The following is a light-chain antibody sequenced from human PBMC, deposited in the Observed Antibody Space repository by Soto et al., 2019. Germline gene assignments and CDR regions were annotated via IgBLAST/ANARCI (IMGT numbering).Light chain of an antibody. CDR2: GGT. V-gene: IGLV1-40*01. CDR1: TSNIGAGFD. CDR3: QSYDSSLSGAWV. Sequence: QAVVTQPPSVSGAPGQRVTISCIGTTSNIGAGFDVHWYQQFPGTAPNLLIYGGTTRPSGVPDRFSGSQSGTSASLAITGLQPGDEADYYCQSYDSSLSGAWVFGGGTKLTVL. J-gene: IGLJ3*02.